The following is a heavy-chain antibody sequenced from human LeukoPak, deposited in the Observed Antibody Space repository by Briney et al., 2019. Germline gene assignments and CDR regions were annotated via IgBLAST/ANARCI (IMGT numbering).Heavy chain of an antibody. Sequence: ASVKVSCKASGYTFTSYYIHWVRQAPGQGLEWMGIINPTGGSTTYAQRFQVRVTMTTDTSTNTAYMELRSLRSDDTAVYYCARDLTPPPATGTGGVFDYWGQGTLVTVSS. CDR1: GYTFTSYY. J-gene: IGHJ4*02. CDR2: INPTGGST. D-gene: IGHD6-13*01. V-gene: IGHV1-46*01. CDR3: ARDLTPPPATGTGGVFDY.